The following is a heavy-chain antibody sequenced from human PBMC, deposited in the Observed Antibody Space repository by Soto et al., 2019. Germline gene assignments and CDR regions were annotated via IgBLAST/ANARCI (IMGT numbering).Heavy chain of an antibody. CDR1: GYTFTSYA. J-gene: IGHJ6*02. CDR3: ARTSSNPLRYDYYYGMDV. Sequence: ASVKVSCKASGYTFTSYAMHWVRQAPGQRLEWMGWINAGNGNTKYSQKFQGRVTITRDTSASTAYMELSSPRSEDTAVYYCARTSSNPLRYDYYYGMDVWGQGTTVTVSS. D-gene: IGHD6-13*01. V-gene: IGHV1-3*01. CDR2: INAGNGNT.